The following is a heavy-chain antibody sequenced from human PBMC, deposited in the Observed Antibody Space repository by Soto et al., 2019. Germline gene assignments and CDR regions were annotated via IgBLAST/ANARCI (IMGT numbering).Heavy chain of an antibody. CDR2: IIPIFGTA. CDR1: GGTFSSYA. D-gene: IGHD3-9*01. CDR3: ARVDDILTGYKVTAGYYYYGMDV. V-gene: IGHV1-69*13. J-gene: IGHJ6*02. Sequence: GASVKVSCKASGGTFSSYAISWVRQAPGQGLEWVGGIIPIFGTANYAQKFQGRVTITADESTSTAYMELSSLRSEDTAVYYCARVDDILTGYKVTAGYYYYGMDVWGQGTTVTVSS.